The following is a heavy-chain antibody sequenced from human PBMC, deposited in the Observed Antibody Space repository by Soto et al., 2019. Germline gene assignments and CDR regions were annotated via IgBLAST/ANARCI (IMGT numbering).Heavy chain of an antibody. Sequence: GGSLRLSCAASGFTFSSYAMSWVRQAPGKGLEWVSAISGSGGSTYYADSVKGRFTISRDNSKNTLYLQMNSLRAEDTAVYYCAKVWGPYSVLTMIVGEYYFDYWGQGTLVTVSS. D-gene: IGHD3-22*01. V-gene: IGHV3-23*01. J-gene: IGHJ4*02. CDR1: GFTFSSYA. CDR2: ISGSGGST. CDR3: AKVWGPYSVLTMIVGEYYFDY.